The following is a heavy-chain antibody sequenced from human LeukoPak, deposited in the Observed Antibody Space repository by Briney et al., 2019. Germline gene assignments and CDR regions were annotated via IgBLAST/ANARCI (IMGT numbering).Heavy chain of an antibody. Sequence: PGGSLKLSCAASGFTFSSYGMHWVRQAPGKGLEWVAFIRYDGSNKYYADSVKGRFTISRDNSKNTLYLQMNSLRAEDTAVYYCAKGGRHYDILTGYHDYWGKGTLVTVSS. V-gene: IGHV3-30*02. CDR3: AKGGRHYDILTGYHDY. CDR1: GFTFSSYG. CDR2: IRYDGSNK. J-gene: IGHJ4*02. D-gene: IGHD3-9*01.